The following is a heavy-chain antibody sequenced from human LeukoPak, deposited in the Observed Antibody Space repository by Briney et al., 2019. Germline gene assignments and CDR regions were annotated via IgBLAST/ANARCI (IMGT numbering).Heavy chain of an antibody. V-gene: IGHV4-34*01. Sequence: SETLSLTCAVYGGSFSGYYWSWIRQPPGKGLEWIGEINHSGSTNYNPSLKSRVTISVDTSKNQFSLKLSSVTAADTAVYYCARVGGFGVYYYYGMDVWGQGTTVTVSS. J-gene: IGHJ6*02. D-gene: IGHD3-10*01. CDR3: ARVGGFGVYYYYGMDV. CDR1: GGSFSGYY. CDR2: INHSGST.